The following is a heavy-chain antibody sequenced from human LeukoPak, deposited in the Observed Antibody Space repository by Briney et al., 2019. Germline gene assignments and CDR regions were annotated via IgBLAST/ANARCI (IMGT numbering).Heavy chain of an antibody. Sequence: GGSLRLSCAASGFTVSSNYMSWVRQAPGKGLEWVSVIYSGGSTYYADSVKGRFTISRDNSKNTLSLQMNSLRVEDTAVYSCAKNLFGSEAFSWYFDLWGRGTLVTVSS. CDR2: IYSGGST. J-gene: IGHJ2*01. CDR1: GFTVSSNY. CDR3: AKNLFGSEAFSWYFDL. V-gene: IGHV3-53*01. D-gene: IGHD3-16*01.